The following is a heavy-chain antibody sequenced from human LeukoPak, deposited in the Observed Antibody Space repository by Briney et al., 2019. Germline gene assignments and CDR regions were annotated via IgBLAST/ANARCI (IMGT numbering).Heavy chain of an antibody. CDR2: ITSGSSHI. D-gene: IGHD2-21*01. Sequence: PGGSLRLSCAASGFTFSSYNMNWVRQTPGQGLEWVSSITSGSSHIYYADSVKGRFTISRDDAKKSLYLQMNSLRAEDTAVYFCARYSEVYYYVDVWGTGTTVTVSS. V-gene: IGHV3-21*01. CDR3: ARYSEVYYYVDV. CDR1: GFTFSSYN. J-gene: IGHJ6*03.